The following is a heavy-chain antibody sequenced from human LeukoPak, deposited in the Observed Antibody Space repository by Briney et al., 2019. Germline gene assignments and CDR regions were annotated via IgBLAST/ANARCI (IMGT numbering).Heavy chain of an antibody. CDR3: ARDSPNYDNSVYHDAFDL. V-gene: IGHV3-21*01. CDR2: ISSSSTYI. Sequence: SLTPSCAAYGFTFGNYSTNWVRQAPGKGLEWDSSISSSSTYIYYADSVKGRFTISRDNAKNSLYLQMNSLRAEDTAVYYCARDSPNYDNSVYHDAFDLWGQGTMVSVSS. D-gene: IGHD3-22*01. J-gene: IGHJ3*01. CDR1: GFTFGNYS.